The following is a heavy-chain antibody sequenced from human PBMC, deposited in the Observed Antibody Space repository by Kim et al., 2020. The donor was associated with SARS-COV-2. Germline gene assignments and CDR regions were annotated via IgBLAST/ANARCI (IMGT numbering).Heavy chain of an antibody. Sequence: GGSLRLSCAASGFTFTRFWIHWVRQAPGKGLVWVSGISGDGSSKAYADSAKGRFTISRDNAKNTVYLQMNSLRAEDTAIYFCARDLRSTSADYYFDYWGQGILVTVSS. D-gene: IGHD2-2*01. V-gene: IGHV3-74*03. CDR2: ISGDGSSK. CDR1: GFTFTRFW. CDR3: ARDLRSTSADYYFDY. J-gene: IGHJ4*02.